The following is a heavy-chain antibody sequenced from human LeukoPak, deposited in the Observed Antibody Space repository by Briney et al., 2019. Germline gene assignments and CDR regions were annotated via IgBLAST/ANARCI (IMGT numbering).Heavy chain of an antibody. CDR1: GGSFSGYY. Sequence: SETLSLTCAVSGGSFSGYYWSWIRQPPGKGLEWIGEINHSGSTNYNPSLKSRVTISVDTSKNQFSLKLSSVTAADTAVYYCARGQTYYDFWSGYYRAGDYYYMDVWGKGTTVTVSS. J-gene: IGHJ6*03. D-gene: IGHD3-3*01. CDR3: ARGQTYYDFWSGYYRAGDYYYMDV. V-gene: IGHV4-34*01. CDR2: INHSGST.